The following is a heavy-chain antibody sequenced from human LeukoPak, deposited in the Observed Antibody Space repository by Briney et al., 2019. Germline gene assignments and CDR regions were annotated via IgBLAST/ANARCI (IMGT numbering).Heavy chain of an antibody. Sequence: GGSRRPSWAAPEFTFSSYAMHWARQAPGKGREWVAVISYDGSNKYYADSVKGRFTISRDNSKNTLYLQMNSLRAEDTAVYYCARDSRAAGLAFDYWGQGTPVTVSS. V-gene: IGHV3-30*04. CDR1: EFTFSSYA. CDR2: ISYDGSNK. CDR3: ARDSRAAGLAFDY. D-gene: IGHD3-10*01. J-gene: IGHJ4*02.